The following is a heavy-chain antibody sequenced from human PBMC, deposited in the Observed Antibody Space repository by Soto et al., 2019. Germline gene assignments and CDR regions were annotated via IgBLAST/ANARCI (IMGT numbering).Heavy chain of an antibody. J-gene: IGHJ5*02. CDR3: SGDEYKDGGNNWFDP. Sequence: ATLSLTCTVSGGSITNYDWSWIRQPAGKGLEWIGRMYTKERTNYYLSFKRRVTMSVDTAKNQFSLKLNGVTAADPAVYYCSGDEYKDGGNNWFDPCGQGTLDIVTS. CDR2: MYTKERT. CDR1: GGSITNYD. D-gene: IGHD1-1*01. V-gene: IGHV4-4*07.